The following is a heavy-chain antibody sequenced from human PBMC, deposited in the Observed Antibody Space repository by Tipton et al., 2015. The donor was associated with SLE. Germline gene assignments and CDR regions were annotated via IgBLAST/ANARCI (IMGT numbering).Heavy chain of an antibody. D-gene: IGHD2-15*01. CDR3: AKEQAGYCSGGSCYGSYYYGLDV. V-gene: IGHV3-23*03. J-gene: IGHJ6*02. CDR1: GFTFSSYA. CDR2: IYSGGST. Sequence: SLRLPCAASGFTFSSYAMSWVRQAPGKGLEWVSVIYSGGSTWYADSVKGRFTISRDNSKNTLYLQMTSLRAEDTAVYYCAKEQAGYCSGGSCYGSYYYGLDVWGQGTTVTVSS.